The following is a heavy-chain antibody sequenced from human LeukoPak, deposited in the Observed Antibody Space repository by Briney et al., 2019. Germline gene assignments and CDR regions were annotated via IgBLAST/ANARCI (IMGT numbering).Heavy chain of an antibody. D-gene: IGHD2-8*01. CDR3: ARENYCTNGVCWAFDP. J-gene: IGHJ5*02. V-gene: IGHV4-39*07. CDR1: GGSISSSDYY. CDR2: IYYTGSS. Sequence: SETLSLTCTVSGGSISSSDYYWGWIRQPPGKGLEWIGNIYYTGSSSYNSSLKSRVSISVDTSKNQFSLQLSSVTAADTAVYYCARENYCTNGVCWAFDPWGQGTLVTVSS.